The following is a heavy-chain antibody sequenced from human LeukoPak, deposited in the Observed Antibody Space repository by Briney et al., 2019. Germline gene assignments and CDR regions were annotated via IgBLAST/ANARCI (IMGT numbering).Heavy chain of an antibody. CDR1: GSTFTSDD. D-gene: IGHD3-10*01. V-gene: IGHV3-23*01. CDR3: AKGFGSVSRYYLDY. Sequence: GRSLRLSWAPAGSTFTSDDMSWVRQPPGRWLGWVSTIRGGGGGTDCADSVTGRFTISRDNSRDTLYLQMNSLRAEDTAVYYCAKGFGSVSRYYLDYWGQGTLVTVSS. J-gene: IGHJ4*02. CDR2: IRGGGGGT.